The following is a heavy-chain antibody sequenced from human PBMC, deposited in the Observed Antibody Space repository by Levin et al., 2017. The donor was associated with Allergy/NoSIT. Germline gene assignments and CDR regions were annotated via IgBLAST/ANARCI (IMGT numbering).Heavy chain of an antibody. CDR3: ARVDGYSGYDDIDY. CDR1: GGSFSGYY. CDR2: INHSGST. D-gene: IGHD5-12*01. Sequence: PSETLSLTCAVYGGSFSGYYWSWIRQPPGKGLEWIGEINHSGSTNYNPSLKSRVTISVDTSKNQFSLKLSSVTAADTAVYYCARVDGYSGYDDIDYWGQGTLVTVSS. J-gene: IGHJ4*02. V-gene: IGHV4-34*01.